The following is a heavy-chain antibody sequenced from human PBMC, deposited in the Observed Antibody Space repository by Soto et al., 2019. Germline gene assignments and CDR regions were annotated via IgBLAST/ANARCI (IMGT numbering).Heavy chain of an antibody. Sequence: QVQLVQSGAEVKKPGSSVKVSCKASGGTFSSYAISWVRQAPGQGLEWMGGIIHIFGTANYAQKFQGRVTITADESTSTGEMALSSLRSEDTRVYYWARPPPPTTTVTSGYYGMDVWGQGTTVTVSS. CDR2: IIHIFGTA. V-gene: IGHV1-69*12. CDR3: ARPPPPTTTVTSGYYGMDV. D-gene: IGHD4-4*01. J-gene: IGHJ6*02. CDR1: GGTFSSYA.